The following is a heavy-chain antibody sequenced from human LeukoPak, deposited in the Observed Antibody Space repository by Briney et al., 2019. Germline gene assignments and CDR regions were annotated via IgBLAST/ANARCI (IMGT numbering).Heavy chain of an antibody. CDR3: AREESIGSYQFLHDY. D-gene: IGHD1-26*01. CDR2: ISPYNGNT. J-gene: IGHJ4*02. V-gene: IGHV1-18*01. Sequence: GASVKVSCKASGYTFINYGITWVRQAPGQGLEWMVWISPYNGNTKYLQKLQGRVTMTTDTSTSTAYMEVRSLRSDDTAVYYCAREESIGSYQFLHDYWGQGTLVTVSS. CDR1: GYTFINYG.